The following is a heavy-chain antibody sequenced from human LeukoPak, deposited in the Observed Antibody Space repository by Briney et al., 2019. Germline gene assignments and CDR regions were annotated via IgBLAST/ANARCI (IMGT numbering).Heavy chain of an antibody. CDR2: INSDGSST. CDR3: AKDLWGIAAAEF. Sequence: GGSLRLSCAASGFTLSSYWMHWVRQAPGKGLVWVSHINSDGSSTNYADSVKGRFTISRDNAKNTVYLQMNSLRAEDTAVYYCAKDLWGIAAAEFWGQGTLVTVSS. V-gene: IGHV3-74*01. CDR1: GFTLSSYW. J-gene: IGHJ4*02. D-gene: IGHD6-13*01.